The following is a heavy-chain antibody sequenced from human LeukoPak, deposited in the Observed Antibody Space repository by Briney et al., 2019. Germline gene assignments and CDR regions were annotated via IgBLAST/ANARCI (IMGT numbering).Heavy chain of an antibody. Sequence: SETLSLTCTVSGGSISSSSSYWGWIRQPPGKGLEWIGSIYYSGSTYYNPSLKSRVTISVDTSKNQFSLKLSSVTAADTAVYYCARIDWNDGGWFDPWGQGTLVTVSS. D-gene: IGHD1-1*01. CDR3: ARIDWNDGGWFDP. CDR2: IYYSGST. CDR1: GGSISSSSSY. J-gene: IGHJ5*02. V-gene: IGHV4-39*01.